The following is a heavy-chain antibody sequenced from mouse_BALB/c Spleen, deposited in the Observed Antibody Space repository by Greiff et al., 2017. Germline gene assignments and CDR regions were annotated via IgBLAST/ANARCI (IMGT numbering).Heavy chain of an antibody. CDR2: IDPANGNT. CDR1: GFNIKDTY. J-gene: IGHJ3*01. D-gene: IGHD2-4*01. Sequence: EVQLQQSGAELVKPGASVKLSCTASGFNIKDTYMHWVKQRPEQGLEWIGRIDPANGNTKYDPKFQGKATITADTSSNTAYLQLSSLTSEDTAVYYCALYEYDGAWFAYRGQGTLVTVSA. V-gene: IGHV14-3*02. CDR3: ALYEYDGAWFAY.